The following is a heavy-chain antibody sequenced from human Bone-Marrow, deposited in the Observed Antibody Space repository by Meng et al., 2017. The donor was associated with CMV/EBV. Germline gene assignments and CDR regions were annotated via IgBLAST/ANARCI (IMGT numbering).Heavy chain of an antibody. CDR3: ARDVIRGVITRPLHVGYYYYGMDV. Sequence: ASVKVSCKASEYTFIDHHMHWVRQAPGQGLEWMGWINPYSGDTKYAQKFQGRVTLSRDTSISTAYMDLSRLRSDDTAVYYCARDVIRGVITRPLHVGYYYYGMDVWGQGTTVTVSS. V-gene: IGHV1-2*02. J-gene: IGHJ6*02. CDR1: EYTFIDHH. CDR2: INPYSGDT. D-gene: IGHD3-10*01.